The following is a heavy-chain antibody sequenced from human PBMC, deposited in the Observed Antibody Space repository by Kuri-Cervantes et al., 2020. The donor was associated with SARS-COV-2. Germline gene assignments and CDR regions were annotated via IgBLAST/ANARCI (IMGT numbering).Heavy chain of an antibody. D-gene: IGHD3-3*01. Sequence: ASVKVSCKTPETTFPNYDINWVRQAPGQGLEWMGRISAYNGNTKHAQDLQGRVTMATDTSTSTVYMELRSLTSDDTAVYYCARGGTTIFGVVIATDIGNWFDPWGQGTLVTVSS. CDR3: ARGGTTIFGVVIATDIGNWFDP. CDR2: ISAYNGNT. V-gene: IGHV1-18*01. CDR1: ETTFPNYD. J-gene: IGHJ5*02.